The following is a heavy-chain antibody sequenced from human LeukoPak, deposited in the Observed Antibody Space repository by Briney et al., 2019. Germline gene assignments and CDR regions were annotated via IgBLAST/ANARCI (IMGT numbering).Heavy chain of an antibody. CDR3: ARSGYSGYGGDY. J-gene: IGHJ4*02. CDR1: GYSFSTYW. CDR2: IYPSDSDT. Sequence: GESLKISFKGSGYSFSTYWIGWVRQMPGKGLEWMGIIYPSDSDTRYSPSFQGQVTISADKSISTACLQWSSLKASDTAMYYCARSGYSGYGGDYWGQGTLITVSP. D-gene: IGHD5-12*01. V-gene: IGHV5-51*01.